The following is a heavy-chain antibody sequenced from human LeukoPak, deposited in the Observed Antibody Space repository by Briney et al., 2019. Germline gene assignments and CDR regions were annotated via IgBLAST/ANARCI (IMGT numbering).Heavy chain of an antibody. CDR3: ARVRSPVRDYFFDY. V-gene: IGHV3-66*01. CDR2: IYSGGHT. Sequence: GGSLRLSCAVSVFTVSINYMTWVRQSPGQGLEWISIIYSGGHTDSADSVKGRFTVSRDTSKNTISLQMNSLRAEDTAVYYCARVRSPVRDYFFDYWGQGTLVTVSS. D-gene: IGHD3-10*01. CDR1: VFTVSINY. J-gene: IGHJ4*02.